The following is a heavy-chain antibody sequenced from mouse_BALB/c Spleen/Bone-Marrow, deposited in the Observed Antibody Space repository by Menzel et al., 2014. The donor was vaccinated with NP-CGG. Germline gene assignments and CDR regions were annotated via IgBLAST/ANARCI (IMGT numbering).Heavy chain of an antibody. D-gene: IGHD3-1*01. CDR2: IYPGNGDT. J-gene: IGHJ4*01. CDR1: GYTFTSYN. V-gene: IGHV1-12*01. CDR3: ARSGSSGYYAMDY. Sequence: LQQSGAELVKPGASVKMSCKASGYTFTSYNMHWVKQTPGQGLEWIGAIYPGNGDTSYNQKFKGKATLTADKSSSTAYMQLSSPTSEDSAVYYCARSGSSGYYAMDYWGQGTSVTVSS.